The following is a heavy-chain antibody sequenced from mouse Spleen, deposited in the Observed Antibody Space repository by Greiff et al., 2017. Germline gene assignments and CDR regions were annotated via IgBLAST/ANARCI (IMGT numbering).Heavy chain of an antibody. Sequence: VKLQESGPGLVQPSQSLSITCTVSGFSLTSYGVHWVRQSPGKGLEWLGVIWRGGSTDYNAAFMSRLSITKDNSKSQVFFKMNSLQADDTAIYYCAIYGNYDYWYFDVWGAGTTVTVSS. J-gene: IGHJ1*01. CDR2: IWRGGST. D-gene: IGHD2-1*01. V-gene: IGHV2-5*01. CDR3: AIYGNYDYWYFDV. CDR1: GFSLTSYG.